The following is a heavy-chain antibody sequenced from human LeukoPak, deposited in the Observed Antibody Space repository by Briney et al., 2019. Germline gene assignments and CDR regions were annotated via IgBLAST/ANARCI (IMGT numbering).Heavy chain of an antibody. CDR1: GFTFSSYG. CDR2: IWYDGSNK. Sequence: GGSLRLSCAASGFTFSSYGMHWVRQAPGKGLEWVAVIWYDGSNKYYADSVKGRFTISRDNSKNTLYLQMNNLRAEDTAVYYCARVGITWSGYYKGAYDAFDIWGQGTMVTVSS. CDR3: ARVGITWSGYYKGAYDAFDI. V-gene: IGHV3-33*01. D-gene: IGHD3-3*01. J-gene: IGHJ3*02.